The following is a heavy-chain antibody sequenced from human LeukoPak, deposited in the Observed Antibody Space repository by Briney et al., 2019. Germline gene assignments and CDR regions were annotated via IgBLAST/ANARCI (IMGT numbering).Heavy chain of an antibody. CDR2: INHSGST. CDR1: GGSFSGYY. D-gene: IGHD3-3*01. CDR3: ARRSWYYDFWSGYYSDDAFDI. V-gene: IGHV4-34*01. Sequence: PSETLSLTCAVYGGSFSGYYWSWIRQPPGKGLEWIGEINHSGSTNYNPSLKSRVTISVDTSKNQFSLKLSSVTAADTAVYYCARRSWYYDFWSGYYSDDAFDIWDQGTMVTVSS. J-gene: IGHJ3*02.